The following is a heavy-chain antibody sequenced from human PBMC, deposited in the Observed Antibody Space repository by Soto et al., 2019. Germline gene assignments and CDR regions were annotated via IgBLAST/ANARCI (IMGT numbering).Heavy chain of an antibody. CDR3: ASDRAEVAGKVGWCDP. V-gene: IGHV1-18*01. J-gene: IGHJ5*02. CDR2: FSAYNGNT. Sequence: QVQLVQSGAEVKKPGASVKVSCKASGYTFTSYGISWVRHAPGQGLEWMGWFSAYNGNTYYAQKLQGRVTMTTDTPTSTAYMELRSLRSDDTAVYYGASDRAEVAGKVGWCDPWGQGTLVTVSS. CDR1: GYTFTSYG. D-gene: IGHD6-19*01.